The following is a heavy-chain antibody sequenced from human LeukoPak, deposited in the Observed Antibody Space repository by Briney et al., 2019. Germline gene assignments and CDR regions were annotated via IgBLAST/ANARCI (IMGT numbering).Heavy chain of an antibody. V-gene: IGHV1-46*01. Sequence: ASVKVSCKASGYTFTSYYMHWVRQAPGQGLEWMGIINPSGGSTFYAQKFQGRLTMTRDTSTSTVYIELSSLRSEDTAVYYCARGGTRNCDYWGQGTLVTVSS. CDR3: ARGGTRNCDY. CDR1: GYTFTSYY. J-gene: IGHJ4*02. D-gene: IGHD2-15*01. CDR2: INPSGGST.